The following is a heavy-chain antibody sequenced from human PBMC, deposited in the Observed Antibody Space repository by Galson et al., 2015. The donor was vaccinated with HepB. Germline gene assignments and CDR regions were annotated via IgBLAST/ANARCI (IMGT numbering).Heavy chain of an antibody. D-gene: IGHD6-19*01. J-gene: IGHJ4*02. CDR1: GFSLSTSGMC. V-gene: IGHV2-70*12. CDR2: IDWGGDK. Sequence: PALVKPTQTLTLTCTFSGFSLSTSGMCVSWIRQPPGKALEWLARIDWGGDKYYSTSLKSRLTITKDTSKNQVVLTMTNMDPVDTATYYCAHRSRIAVADYYFDYWGQGTLVTVSS. CDR3: AHRSRIAVADYYFDY.